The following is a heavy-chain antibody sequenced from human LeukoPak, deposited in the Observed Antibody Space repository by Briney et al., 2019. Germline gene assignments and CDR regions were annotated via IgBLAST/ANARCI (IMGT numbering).Heavy chain of an antibody. CDR3: ARYCGGDCYGMDV. Sequence: PGGSLRLSCAASGFTVSSNYMSWVRQAPGKGLEWVANTNQDGSEEHYADSVKGRFTISRDNAKNSLYLQMNSLRAEDTAVYYCARYCGGDCYGMDVWGQGTTVIVSS. CDR1: GFTVSSNY. V-gene: IGHV3-7*01. J-gene: IGHJ6*02. CDR2: TNQDGSEE. D-gene: IGHD2-21*01.